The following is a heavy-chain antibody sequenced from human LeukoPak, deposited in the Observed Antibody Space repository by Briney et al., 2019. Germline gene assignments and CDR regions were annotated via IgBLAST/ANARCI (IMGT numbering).Heavy chain of an antibody. Sequence: SETLSLTCSVSGGSISGYYWSWIRQPPGQGLEWIGYMYETGHTMYNPSLKSRVTISVDTSKNQFSLKLSSVTAADTAVYYCARDDPNYDISGLGAFDIWGQGTMVTVSS. D-gene: IGHD3-9*01. CDR2: MYETGHT. CDR3: ARDDPNYDISGLGAFDI. J-gene: IGHJ3*02. CDR1: GGSISGYY. V-gene: IGHV4-59*01.